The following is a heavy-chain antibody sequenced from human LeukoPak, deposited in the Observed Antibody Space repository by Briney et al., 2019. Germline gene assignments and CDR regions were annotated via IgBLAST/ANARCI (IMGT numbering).Heavy chain of an antibody. CDR3: ARLGWELLGYFDY. V-gene: IGHV3-7*01. CDR1: GFTFSSYW. CDR2: IKQDGSEK. D-gene: IGHD1-26*01. J-gene: IGHJ4*02. Sequence: GGSLRLSCAASGFTFSSYWMSWVRQAPGKGLEWVANIKQDGSEKYYVDSVKGRFTISRDNAKNSLYLQMNSLRVEDTAVYYCARLGWELLGYFDYWGQGTLVTVSS.